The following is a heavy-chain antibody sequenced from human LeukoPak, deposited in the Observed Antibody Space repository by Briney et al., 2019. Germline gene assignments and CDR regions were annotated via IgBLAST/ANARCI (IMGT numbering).Heavy chain of an antibody. CDR2: ISSNGGST. D-gene: IGHD5-12*01. Sequence: GGSLRLSCAASGFTFSSYAMHWVRQAPGKGLEYVSAISSNGGSTYYANSVKGRFTISRDNSKNTLYLQMGSLRAEDMAVYYCARVGRLRSEYLYYYYYYMDVWAKGPRSPSP. J-gene: IGHJ6*03. CDR3: ARVGRLRSEYLYYYYYYMDV. CDR1: GFTFSSYA. V-gene: IGHV3-64*01.